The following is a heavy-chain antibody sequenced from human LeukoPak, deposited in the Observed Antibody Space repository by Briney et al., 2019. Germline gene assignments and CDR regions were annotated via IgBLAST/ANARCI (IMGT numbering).Heavy chain of an antibody. V-gene: IGHV3-7*01. CDR1: GFTFSNYY. CDR2: INKDGSEK. CDR3: ARDRVTY. Sequence: GGSLRLSRAASGFTFSNYYMSWVRQAPGKGLEWVAHINKDGSEKYYVESVKGRFTISRDNAKNSLYLQMNSLRVEDTAVYYCARDRVTYWGRGTLVTVSS. J-gene: IGHJ4*02.